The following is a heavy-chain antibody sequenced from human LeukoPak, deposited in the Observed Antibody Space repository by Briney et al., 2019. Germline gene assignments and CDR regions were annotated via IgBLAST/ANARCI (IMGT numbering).Heavy chain of an antibody. CDR2: IYYSGST. Sequence: SETLSLTCAVSGGSISGSSYCWGCLRQPPGKGLEWIGSIYYSGSTYYNPSLKSRVTISVDTSKNQFSLKLSSVTAADTAVYYCARESYDILTGYFDYGGQGTLVTVSS. J-gene: IGHJ4*02. D-gene: IGHD3-9*01. CDR3: ARESYDILTGYFDY. CDR1: GGSISGSSYC. V-gene: IGHV4-39*07.